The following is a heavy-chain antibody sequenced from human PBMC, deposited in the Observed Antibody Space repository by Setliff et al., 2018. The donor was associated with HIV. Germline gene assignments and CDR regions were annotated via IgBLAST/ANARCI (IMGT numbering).Heavy chain of an antibody. CDR3: AKELAASGLGYFDS. V-gene: IGHV3-23*01. J-gene: IGHJ4*02. CDR2: ILSTGERT. Sequence: GGSLRLSCAASGFTFSNYAMSWVRQAPGEGLEWVSAILSTGERTFYADSVKGRFTISRDNSKNTAYLQVNSLRAEDTAEYYCAKELAASGLGYFDSWGRGILVTVSS. D-gene: IGHD3-22*01. CDR1: GFTFSNYA.